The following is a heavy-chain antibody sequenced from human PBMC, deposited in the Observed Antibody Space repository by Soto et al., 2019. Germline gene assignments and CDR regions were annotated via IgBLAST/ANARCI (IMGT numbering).Heavy chain of an antibody. CDR1: GGSISSGGYY. V-gene: IGHV4-31*03. CDR3: ARVGDYEPYSSNYYFDY. Sequence: QVQLQESGPGLVKPSQTLSLTCTVSGGSISSGGYYWSWIRQHPGKGLEWIGYIYYSGSTYYNPSLKCRVTISVDTSKNQFSLKLSSVTAADTAVYYCARVGDYEPYSSNYYFDYWGQGTLVTVSS. J-gene: IGHJ4*02. CDR2: IYYSGST. D-gene: IGHD4-17*01.